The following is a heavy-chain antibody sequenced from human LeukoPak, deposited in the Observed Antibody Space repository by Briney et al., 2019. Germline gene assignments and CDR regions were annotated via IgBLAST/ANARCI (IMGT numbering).Heavy chain of an antibody. D-gene: IGHD3-16*01. CDR3: ARTRFGDQGSRIDF. V-gene: IGHV2-70*17. CDR1: GISFTTRGMC. J-gene: IGHJ4*02. CDR2: IDWDEDK. Sequence: ESGPALVKPTQTLTLTCTFSGISFTTRGMCEGWIRHPPVKALGWLARIDWDEDKFYSTSMKTRLTISKDNSKNQVVLTMTNMDPGDTATYYCARTRFGDQGSRIDFWGQGTLVTVSS.